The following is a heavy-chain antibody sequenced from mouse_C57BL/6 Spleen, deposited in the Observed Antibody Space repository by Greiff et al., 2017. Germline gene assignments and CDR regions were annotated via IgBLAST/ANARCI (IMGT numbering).Heavy chain of an antibody. J-gene: IGHJ4*01. V-gene: IGHV2-6*01. Sequence: VQLQQSGPGLVAPSQSLSITCTVSGFSLTSYGVDWVRQSPGKGLEWLGVIWGVGSTNYNSALKSRLSISKDNSKSQVFLKMNSLQTDDTAMYYCARITTVAGVDYWGQGTSVTVSS. CDR1: GFSLTSYG. CDR3: ARITTVAGVDY. D-gene: IGHD1-1*01. CDR2: IWGVGST.